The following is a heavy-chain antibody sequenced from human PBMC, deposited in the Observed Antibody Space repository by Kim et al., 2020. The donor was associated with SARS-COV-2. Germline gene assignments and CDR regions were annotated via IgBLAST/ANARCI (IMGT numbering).Heavy chain of an antibody. CDR3: ARRNSGSYFRWFDP. V-gene: IGHV4-59*08. Sequence: SETLSLTCTVSGGSISSYYWSWIRQPPGKGLEWIGYIYYSGSTNYNPSLKSRVTISVDTSKNQFSLKLSSVTAADTAVYYCARRNSGSYFRWFDPWGQGTLVTVSS. CDR2: IYYSGST. J-gene: IGHJ5*02. D-gene: IGHD1-26*01. CDR1: GGSISSYY.